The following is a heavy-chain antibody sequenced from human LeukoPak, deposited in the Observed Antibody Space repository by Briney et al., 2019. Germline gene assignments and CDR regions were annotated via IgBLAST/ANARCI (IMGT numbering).Heavy chain of an antibody. Sequence: GGSLRLSCAASGFTFSSYGMHWVRQAPGKGLEWVAFIRYDGSNKYYADSVKGRFTISRDNSKNTLYLQMNSLRAEDTAVYYCAKPPELRYFDWLLYAFDIWGQGTMVTVSS. CDR2: IRYDGSNK. V-gene: IGHV3-30*02. CDR3: AKPPELRYFDWLLYAFDI. CDR1: GFTFSSYG. J-gene: IGHJ3*02. D-gene: IGHD3-9*01.